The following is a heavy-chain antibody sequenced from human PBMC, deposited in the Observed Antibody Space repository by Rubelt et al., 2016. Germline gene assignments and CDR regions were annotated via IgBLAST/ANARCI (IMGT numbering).Heavy chain of an antibody. CDR1: GFAVSSNY. Sequence: EEQLAESGGGLVQPGGSLRLSCAASGFAVSSNYMSWVRQAPGKGLEWVSVIYSGGSTYHADSVKGRFTISRDNSKNTLYLQMNSLRAEDTAVYYCARATTYDDILTGYRVDGFDIWGQGTMVSVSS. V-gene: IGHV3-66*01. D-gene: IGHD3-9*01. CDR2: IYSGGST. CDR3: ARATTYDDILTGYRVDGFDI. J-gene: IGHJ3*02.